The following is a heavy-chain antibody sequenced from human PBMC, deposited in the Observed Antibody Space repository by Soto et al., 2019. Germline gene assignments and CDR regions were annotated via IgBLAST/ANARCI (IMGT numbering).Heavy chain of an antibody. Sequence: ASVTVSCTASGYTFTSYYMHWVRQAPGQGLEWMGIINPSGGSTSYAQKFQGRVTMTRDTSTSTVCMELSSLRSEDTAVYYCARDMGTLLWFGELLTKYYYYYGMDVWGQGTTVTVSS. J-gene: IGHJ6*02. D-gene: IGHD3-10*01. CDR3: ARDMGTLLWFGELLTKYYYYYGMDV. V-gene: IGHV1-46*01. CDR1: GYTFTSYY. CDR2: INPSGGST.